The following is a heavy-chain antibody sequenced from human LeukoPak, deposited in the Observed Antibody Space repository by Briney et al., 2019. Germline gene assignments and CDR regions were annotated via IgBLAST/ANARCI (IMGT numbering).Heavy chain of an antibody. CDR3: AREGARYDYVWGSYRPDAFDI. D-gene: IGHD3-16*02. CDR1: GDSISSSSYY. CDR2: IYYSGST. V-gene: IGHV4-39*07. Sequence: SETLSLTCTVSGDSISSSSYYWGWIRQPPGKGLEWIGSIYYSGSTYYNPSLKSRVTISIDTSKNQFSLKLSSVTAADTAVYYCAREGARYDYVWGSYRPDAFDIWGQGTMVTVSS. J-gene: IGHJ3*02.